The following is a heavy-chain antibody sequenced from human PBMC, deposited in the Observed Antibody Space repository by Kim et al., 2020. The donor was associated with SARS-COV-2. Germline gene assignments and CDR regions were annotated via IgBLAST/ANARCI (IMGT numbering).Heavy chain of an antibody. D-gene: IGHD4-17*01. CDR1: GFTFSSFG. CDR2: LSGSGGDT. Sequence: GGSLRLSCAASGFTFSSFGMTWVRQAPGGGLEWVSALSGSGGDTYYADSVKGRFTISRDNSKNTLYLQMHSLRAEDTAVYYCAKMYGDYTPDYWGQGTLVAVSS. J-gene: IGHJ4*02. CDR3: AKMYGDYTPDY. V-gene: IGHV3-23*01.